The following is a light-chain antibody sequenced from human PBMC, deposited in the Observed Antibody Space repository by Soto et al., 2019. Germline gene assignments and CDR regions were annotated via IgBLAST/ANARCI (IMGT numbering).Light chain of an antibody. Sequence: EIVMTQSPATLSVSPGERATLSCRASQSVSSNLAWYQQKPGQAPRLLIYGASTRATGIPASFSGSGSGTEFTLTISSLQSEDFAVYYCQQYNNWPVTFGQVTKVEIK. CDR1: QSVSSN. V-gene: IGKV3-15*01. J-gene: IGKJ1*01. CDR3: QQYNNWPVT. CDR2: GAS.